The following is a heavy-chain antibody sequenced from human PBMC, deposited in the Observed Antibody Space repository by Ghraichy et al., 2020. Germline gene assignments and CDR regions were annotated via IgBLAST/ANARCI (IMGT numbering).Heavy chain of an antibody. CDR2: ISSSSSTI. Sequence: GSLRLSCAASGFTFSSYSMNWVRQAPGKGLEWVSYISSSSSTIYYADSVKGRFTISRDNAKNSLYLQMNSLRDEDTAVYYCARVPCTGGVCYRADAFDIWGQGTMVTVSS. CDR3: ARVPCTGGVCYRADAFDI. D-gene: IGHD2-8*02. J-gene: IGHJ3*02. CDR1: GFTFSSYS. V-gene: IGHV3-48*02.